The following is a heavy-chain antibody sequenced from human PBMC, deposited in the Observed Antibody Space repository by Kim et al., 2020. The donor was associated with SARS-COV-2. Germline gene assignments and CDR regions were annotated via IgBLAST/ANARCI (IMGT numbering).Heavy chain of an antibody. Sequence: GGSLRLSCAASGFTFSSCAIHWVRQAPGKGLEWVAVISYDGSNKNNAYSVKGRFTISRDNSKNTLNLQMNSHRAKDTAPYDCSRTTRSGIRGLRYSYF. CDR2: ISYDGSNK. CDR3: SRTTRSGIRGLRYSYF. J-gene: IGHJ4*01. D-gene: IGHD1-20*01. CDR1: GFTFSSCA. V-gene: IGHV3-30-3*01.